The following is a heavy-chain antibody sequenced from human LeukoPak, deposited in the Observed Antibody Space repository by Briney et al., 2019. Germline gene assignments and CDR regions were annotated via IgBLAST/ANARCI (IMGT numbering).Heavy chain of an antibody. D-gene: IGHD4-17*01. CDR3: ARVNGDYAYYFDY. Sequence: PGRSLRLSCAASGFTFSNYGMHWVRQAPGKGLEWVSVISYDGSNKYYADSVKGRFTISRDNSTNTLYLQMNSLRAEDTAVYYCARVNGDYAYYFDYWGQGTLVTVSS. CDR2: ISYDGSNK. J-gene: IGHJ4*02. V-gene: IGHV3-30*03. CDR1: GFTFSNYG.